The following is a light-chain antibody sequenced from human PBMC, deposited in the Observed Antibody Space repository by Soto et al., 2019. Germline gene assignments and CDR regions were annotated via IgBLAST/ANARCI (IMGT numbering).Light chain of an antibody. CDR2: EVS. J-gene: IGLJ3*02. CDR1: SSDVGTYKY. Sequence: QSVLTQPPSASGSPGQSVTISCTGTSSDVGTYKYVSWYQQYPGKAPKLVIYEVSQRPSGVPDRFSGSKSGNTASLTVSGLQAEDEADYYCSSYAGSNSWVFGGGTKVTVL. CDR3: SSYAGSNSWV. V-gene: IGLV2-8*01.